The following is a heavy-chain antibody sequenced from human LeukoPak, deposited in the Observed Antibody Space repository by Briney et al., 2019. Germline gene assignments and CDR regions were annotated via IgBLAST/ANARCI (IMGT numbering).Heavy chain of an antibody. CDR2: IYYSGST. V-gene: IGHV4-59*01. J-gene: IGHJ5*02. D-gene: IGHD1-26*01. CDR1: GGSNSTYY. Sequence: SETLSLTCTVSGGSNSTYYWSWIRQRPGKGLEWIGYIYYSGSTNYNPSLKSRVTISVDTSKNQFSLKLSSVTAADTAVYYCARSYSGSFDPWGQGTLVTVSS. CDR3: ARSYSGSFDP.